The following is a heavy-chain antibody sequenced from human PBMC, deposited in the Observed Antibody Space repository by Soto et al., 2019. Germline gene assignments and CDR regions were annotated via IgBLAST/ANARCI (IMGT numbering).Heavy chain of an antibody. CDR2: INPNSGGT. Sequence: QVQLVQSGAEVKKPGASVKVSCKASGYTFTGYYMHWVRQAPGQGLEWMGWINPNSGGTNYAQKFQGRGTRTRDTSISTAYMERSRLRSDDTAVYYCARDLGIKGPNPQYYYYGMDVWGQGTTVTVSS. J-gene: IGHJ6*02. D-gene: IGHD7-27*01. CDR1: GYTFTGYY. V-gene: IGHV1-2*02. CDR3: ARDLGIKGPNPQYYYYGMDV.